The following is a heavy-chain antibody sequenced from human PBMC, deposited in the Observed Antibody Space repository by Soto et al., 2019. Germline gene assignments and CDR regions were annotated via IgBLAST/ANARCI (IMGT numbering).Heavy chain of an antibody. J-gene: IGHJ4*02. V-gene: IGHV3-21*01. CDR3: ARSYSGYDFSFNY. CDR2: ISSSSSYI. Sequence: PGGSLRLSCAASGFTFSSYSMNWVRQAPGKGLEWVSSISSSSSYIYYADSVKGRFTISRDNAKNSLYLQMNSLRAEDTAVYSCARSYSGYDFSFNYWGQGTLVTVSS. CDR1: GFTFSSYS. D-gene: IGHD5-12*01.